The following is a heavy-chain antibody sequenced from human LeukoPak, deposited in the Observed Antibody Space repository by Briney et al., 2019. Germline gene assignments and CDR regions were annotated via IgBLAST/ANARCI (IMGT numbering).Heavy chain of an antibody. CDR1: GFTFSSYN. V-gene: IGHV3-7*01. CDR2: IKQDGSEK. D-gene: IGHD1-26*01. CDR3: ASMWEGGY. J-gene: IGHJ4*02. Sequence: GGSLRLSCAASGFTFSSYNMNWVRQAPGKGLEWVATIKQDGSEKYYGDSVKGRFTISRDNAQSSLFLQMNSLRDEDAAVYFCASMWEGGYWGQGTLVTVSS.